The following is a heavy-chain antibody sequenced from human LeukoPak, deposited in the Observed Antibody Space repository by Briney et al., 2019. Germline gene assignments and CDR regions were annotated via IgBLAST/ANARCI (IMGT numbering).Heavy chain of an antibody. CDR3: ASVRHDPLEYYYYIDV. D-gene: IGHD2/OR15-2a*01. V-gene: IGHV4-34*01. J-gene: IGHJ6*03. CDR2: INPSGSP. Sequence: PSETLSLTCAVSGDSLSRYSRTWIRQPPGKGLEWLGEINPSGSPDYNPSLKSRATISVDTSKNQFSLRVASVTAADTAVYYCASVRHDPLEYYYYIDVWGKGTTVTVSS. CDR1: GDSLSRYS.